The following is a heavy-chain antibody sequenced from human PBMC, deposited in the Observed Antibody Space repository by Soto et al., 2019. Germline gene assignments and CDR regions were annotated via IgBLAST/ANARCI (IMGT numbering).Heavy chain of an antibody. CDR3: ARRGYSYGAYYYYYGMDV. Sequence: QVQLVQSGAEVKKPGSSVNVSCKASGGTFSSYAISWVRQAPGQGLEWMGGIIPIFGTANYAQKFQGRVTITADESTSTAYMELSSLRSEDTAVYYCARRGYSYGAYYYYYGMDVWGQGTTVTVSS. CDR2: IIPIFGTA. D-gene: IGHD5-18*01. V-gene: IGHV1-69*01. CDR1: GGTFSSYA. J-gene: IGHJ6*02.